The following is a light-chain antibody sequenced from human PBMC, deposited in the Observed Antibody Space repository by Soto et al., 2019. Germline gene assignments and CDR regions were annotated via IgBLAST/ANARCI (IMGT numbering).Light chain of an antibody. CDR1: QSVSSY. CDR3: QQRSKWPLT. Sequence: EIVLTQSPSTLSLSPGERATLSCRASQSVSSYLAGYQQKPGKAPRLLIYNASNRAIAIPARFSGSGSGTDFTLTISSLEPEDFSVYYCQQRSKWPLTFGGGTKVEIK. J-gene: IGKJ4*01. CDR2: NAS. V-gene: IGKV3-11*01.